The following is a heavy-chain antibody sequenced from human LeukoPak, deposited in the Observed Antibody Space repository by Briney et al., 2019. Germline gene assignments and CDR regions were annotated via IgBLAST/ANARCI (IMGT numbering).Heavy chain of an antibody. J-gene: IGHJ6*03. V-gene: IGHV1-69*05. CDR1: GGTYSSYA. D-gene: IGHD3-9*01. CDR3: ARGILTGYYSPTYYYYYYMDV. CDR2: IIPIFGTA. Sequence: SVKVSCKASGGTYSSYAIGWVRQAPGQGLEWMGGIIPIFGTANYAQKFQGRVKITTDESTSTAYMELSSLGSEDTAVYYCARGILTGYYSPTYYYYYYMDVWGKGTTVTVSS.